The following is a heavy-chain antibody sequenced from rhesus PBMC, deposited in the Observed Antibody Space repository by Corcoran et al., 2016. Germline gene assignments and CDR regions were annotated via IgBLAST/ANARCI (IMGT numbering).Heavy chain of an antibody. CDR2: ISGSSGTT. V-gene: IGHV4-65*01. CDR1: GGSISSSDW. CDR3: TKDPGDRDTFDF. Sequence: QVQLQESGPGLVKPSETLSLTCAVSGGSISSSDWWSGVRQPPGKGPEWIGYISGSSGTTYYNPSLKSRVTISTDTSKNQFSLKLTSVTAADTAVYYCTKDPGDRDTFDFWGQGLRVTVSS. D-gene: IGHD5-42*01. J-gene: IGHJ3*01.